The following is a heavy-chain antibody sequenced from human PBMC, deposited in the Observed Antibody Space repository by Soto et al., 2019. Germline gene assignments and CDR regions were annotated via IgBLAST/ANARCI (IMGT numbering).Heavy chain of an antibody. D-gene: IGHD2-2*01. CDR3: ARGRVVVPAAVMFNCLDP. V-gene: IGHV4-34*01. Sequence: SETLSLTCAVYGGSFSGHYWSWIRQPPGKGLEWIGEINHSGGTSYNPSLRSRVTISVDRSRTQFSLKMSSVTAADTAVYYCARGRVVVPAAVMFNCLDPWGQGALVTVSS. J-gene: IGHJ5*02. CDR2: INHSGGT. CDR1: GGSFSGHY.